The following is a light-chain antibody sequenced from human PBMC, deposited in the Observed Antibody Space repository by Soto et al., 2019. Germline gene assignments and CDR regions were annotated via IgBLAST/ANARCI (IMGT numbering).Light chain of an antibody. CDR1: QSVTNNF. CDR3: QQYGRSPLLYT. J-gene: IGKJ2*01. V-gene: IGKV3-20*01. Sequence: EIVLTQSPGTLSLSPGERATLSCRASQSVTNNFLAWYQQKPGQAHRLLIYGASTRAAGVPDRFSGSGSGTDFTLTITRLEPEDFAVYYCQQYGRSPLLYTFGQGTKLGVK. CDR2: GAS.